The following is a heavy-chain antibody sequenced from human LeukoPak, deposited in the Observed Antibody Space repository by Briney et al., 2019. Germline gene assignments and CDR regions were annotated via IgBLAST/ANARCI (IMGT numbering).Heavy chain of an antibody. Sequence: GGSLRLSCAASGLSVSSNNIHWVRQAPGGRLEWVAYISAGSGTIFSADSLRGRFTISRDNARESLFLQMNSLRAEDTAVYYCTRDLGLRRMIWGRGTLVLVSS. J-gene: IGHJ2*01. CDR1: GLSVSSNN. CDR3: TRDLGLRRMI. V-gene: IGHV3-48*04. CDR2: ISAGSGTI.